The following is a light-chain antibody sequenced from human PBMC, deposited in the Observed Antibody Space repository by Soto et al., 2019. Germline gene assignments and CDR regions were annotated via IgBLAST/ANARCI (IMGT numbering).Light chain of an antibody. J-gene: IGKJ1*01. V-gene: IGKV1-39*01. CDR1: QSISTN. CDR3: QETHSTPPRT. CDR2: TAS. Sequence: DIPMTPSPSSLSASVGDSVIITCRASQSISTNLNWYQQKPGRAPNLLIYTASSLQYGVPTRFSGSGSGTDFTLTISSLQPEDFATYYCQETHSTPPRTFGQGTRVEVK.